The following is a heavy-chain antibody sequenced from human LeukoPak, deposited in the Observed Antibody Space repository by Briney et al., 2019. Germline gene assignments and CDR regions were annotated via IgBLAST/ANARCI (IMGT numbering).Heavy chain of an antibody. CDR1: GGTFSSYA. J-gene: IGHJ1*01. Sequence: GASVKVSCKASGGTFSSYAISWVRQAPGQGLEWMGGIIPIFGTANYAQKFQGRVTITADKSTSTAYMELSSLRSEDTAVYYCAREWHSSSWFRGPEYFQHWGQGTLVTVSS. CDR3: AREWHSSSWFRGPEYFQH. CDR2: IIPIFGTA. D-gene: IGHD6-13*01. V-gene: IGHV1-69*06.